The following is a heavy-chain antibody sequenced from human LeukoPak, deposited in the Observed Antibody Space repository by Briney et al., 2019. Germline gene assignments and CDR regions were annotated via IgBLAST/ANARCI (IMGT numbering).Heavy chain of an antibody. CDR1: GGSVSSGSYY. D-gene: IGHD2-2*01. J-gene: IGHJ5*02. CDR2: IYYSGST. Sequence: SETLSLTCTVSGGSVSSGSYYWSWIRQPPGKGLEWIGYIYYSGSTNYNPSLKSRVTISVDTSKNQFSLKLSSVTAADTAVYYCARGTVTRPYCSSTSCPNWFDPWGQGTLVTVSS. V-gene: IGHV4-61*01. CDR3: ARGTVTRPYCSSTSCPNWFDP.